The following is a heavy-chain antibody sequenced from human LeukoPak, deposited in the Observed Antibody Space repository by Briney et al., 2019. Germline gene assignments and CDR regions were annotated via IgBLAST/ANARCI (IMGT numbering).Heavy chain of an antibody. V-gene: IGHV3-21*01. CDR2: ISSSSSYI. Sequence: GGSLRLSCAASGFTFSSYSMNWVRQAPGKGLEWVSSISSSSSYIYEADAVKGRFTISRDNAKNSLYLQMNSLRAEDTAVYYCARVSKGEFQQKVVGSYHGNYYYYGMDVWGQGTTVTVSS. CDR3: ARVSKGEFQQKVVGSYHGNYYYYGMDV. J-gene: IGHJ6*02. D-gene: IGHD1-26*01. CDR1: GFTFSSYS.